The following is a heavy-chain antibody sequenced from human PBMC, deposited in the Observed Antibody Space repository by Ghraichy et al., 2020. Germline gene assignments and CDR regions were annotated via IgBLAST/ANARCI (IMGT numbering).Heavy chain of an antibody. D-gene: IGHD2/OR15-2a*01. V-gene: IGHV4-59*01. J-gene: IGHJ6*03. CDR1: GGSISSYY. Sequence: SETLSLTCTVSGGSISSYYWNWIRQPPGRGLEWIGYIYYNGNTNYNPSLKSRVTISKDTSNNQFSLRLSSVTAADTAVYYCARGLNIGHYYYYYYMDVWGKGTTVTVSS. CDR3: ARGLNIGHYYYYYYMDV. CDR2: IYYNGNT.